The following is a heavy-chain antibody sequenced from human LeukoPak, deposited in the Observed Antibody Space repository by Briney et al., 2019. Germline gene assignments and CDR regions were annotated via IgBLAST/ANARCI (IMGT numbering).Heavy chain of an antibody. Sequence: GGSLRLSCAASGFTVSSNYMSWVRQAPGNGLEWVSAISGSGGSTYYADSVKGRFTISRDNSKNTLYLQMNSLRVEDTAIYYCAKDRFASGSYDYWAQGTLVTVSS. CDR3: AKDRFASGSYDY. D-gene: IGHD3-10*01. CDR1: GFTVSSNY. V-gene: IGHV3-23*01. J-gene: IGHJ4*01. CDR2: ISGSGGST.